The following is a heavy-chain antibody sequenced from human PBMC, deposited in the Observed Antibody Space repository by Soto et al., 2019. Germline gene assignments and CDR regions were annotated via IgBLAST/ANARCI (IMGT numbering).Heavy chain of an antibody. D-gene: IGHD6-6*01. CDR3: ARGAHSSSSAFDY. V-gene: IGHV6-1*01. CDR1: GDSVSSNSAA. J-gene: IGHJ4*02. Sequence: PSQTLSLTCAISGDSVSSNSAAWNWIRQSPSRGLEWLGRTYYRSKWNYDYAVSVKSRMTITPDTSKNQISLQVNSVTPEDTAVYYCARGAHSSSSAFDYWGQGTLVTVSS. CDR2: TYYRSKWNY.